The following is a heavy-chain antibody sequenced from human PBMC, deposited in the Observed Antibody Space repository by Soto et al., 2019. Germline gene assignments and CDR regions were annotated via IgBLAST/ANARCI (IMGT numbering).Heavy chain of an antibody. CDR1: GFTFSTYN. V-gene: IGHV3-48*01. D-gene: IGHD3-22*01. CDR2: IPSTSIPI. Sequence: EFHLVESGGGLLQPGGSLRLSCAAPGFTFSTYNMVWVRQAPGKGLEWLSYIPSTSIPIYYANSVKGRFTISRDNAKNPLYLQMNSLRAEDTAVYYCARYYDSSGPDLWGRGTLVTVSS. CDR3: ARYYDSSGPDL. J-gene: IGHJ2*01.